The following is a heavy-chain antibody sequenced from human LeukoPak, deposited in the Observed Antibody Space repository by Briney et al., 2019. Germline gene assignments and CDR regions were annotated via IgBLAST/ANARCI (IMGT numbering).Heavy chain of an antibody. V-gene: IGHV3-23*01. D-gene: IGHD3-22*01. CDR1: GFTFSSYG. Sequence: PGGTLRLSCAASGFTFSSYGMSWVRQAPGKGLEWVSAISGSGGSTYYADSVKGRFTVSRDNSKNTLYLQMNSLRAEDTAVYYCASAVLPYYYDRFFDYWGQGTLVTVSS. CDR2: ISGSGGST. J-gene: IGHJ4*02. CDR3: ASAVLPYYYDRFFDY.